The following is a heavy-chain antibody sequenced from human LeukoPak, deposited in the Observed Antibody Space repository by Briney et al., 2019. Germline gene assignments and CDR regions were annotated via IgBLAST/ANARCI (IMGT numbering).Heavy chain of an antibody. CDR3: ARDYSGWSNYFGP. Sequence: AASVTVSCTASGYTFSSYVMHWVRQAPGQRLEWMGWINTGNGNTQYSQKFQGRITITRDTSATTAYMELSSLRSEDTAVYYCARDYSGWSNYFGPWGQGTLVTVSS. J-gene: IGHJ5*02. D-gene: IGHD6-19*01. CDR1: GYTFSSYV. V-gene: IGHV1-3*04. CDR2: INTGNGNT.